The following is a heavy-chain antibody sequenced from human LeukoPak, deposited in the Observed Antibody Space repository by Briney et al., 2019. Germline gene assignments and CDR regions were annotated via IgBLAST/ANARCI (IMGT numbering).Heavy chain of an antibody. CDR3: ARAPTMVPYLLNN. Sequence: GGSLTLSCVASGFTFSSDCMHWVRQPPGKGLLWVSRLSGDGSTTKYADSLKGRFTISRDNAKNTLYLQMNSLRAEDTAVYFCARAPTMVPYLLNNWGQASLVTVSS. CDR1: GFTFSSDC. CDR2: LSGDGSTT. V-gene: IGHV3-74*03. D-gene: IGHD4/OR15-4a*01. J-gene: IGHJ4*02.